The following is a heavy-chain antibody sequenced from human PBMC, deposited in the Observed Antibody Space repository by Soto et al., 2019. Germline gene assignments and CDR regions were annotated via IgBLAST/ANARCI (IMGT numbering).Heavy chain of an antibody. J-gene: IGHJ5*02. V-gene: IGHV4-39*01. CDR1: GGSFSSSRHY. CDR3: ARRYLDGAARFDP. D-gene: IGHD2-21*01. Sequence: QLHLQASGPGLVKPWETLSLTCPVPGGSFSSSRHYWGWIRQPPEPALEWVGRIYYSGSTYYNPSLKSRVTMAVDTSKNRFSLKLSSVTAADTAVYYCARRYLDGAARFDPWVRGTLVAVSS. CDR2: IYYSGST.